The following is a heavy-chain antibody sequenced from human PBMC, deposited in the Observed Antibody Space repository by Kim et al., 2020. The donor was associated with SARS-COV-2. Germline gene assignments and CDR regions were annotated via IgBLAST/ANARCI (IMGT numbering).Heavy chain of an antibody. D-gene: IGHD3-22*01. J-gene: IGHJ6*02. CDR2: ISGYTGET. CDR3: ARDRYDSSPWKEDYGMDV. Sequence: ASVKVSCRASNYTFNTYGLTWVRQAPGRGLEWIGWISGYTGETNYAQNFEGRVKMTTDTSTSTGYIELTSLRFDDSAVYYCARDRYDSSPWKEDYGMDVWGQGTTVTVSS. V-gene: IGHV1-18*01. CDR1: NYTFNTYG.